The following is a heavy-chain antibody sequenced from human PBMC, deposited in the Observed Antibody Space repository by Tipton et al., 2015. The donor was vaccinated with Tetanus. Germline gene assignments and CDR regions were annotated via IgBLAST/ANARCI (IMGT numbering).Heavy chain of an antibody. J-gene: IGHJ3*02. D-gene: IGHD3-22*01. CDR3: ARLSSSANDAHAFDI. CDR2: IYNTGNA. Sequence: TLSLTCTVSGGSISSTNYYWGWIRQPPGKGLEWIGSIYNTGNAYYNPALTSRVTMSVDTSKIQFSLSLRSVTAADTAVYYCARLSSSANDAHAFDIWGQGTMVTVSS. V-gene: IGHV4-39*01. CDR1: GGSISSTNYY.